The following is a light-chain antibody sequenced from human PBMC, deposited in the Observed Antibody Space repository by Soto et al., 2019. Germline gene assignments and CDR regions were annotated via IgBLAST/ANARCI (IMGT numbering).Light chain of an antibody. J-gene: IGLJ3*02. CDR2: DVT. CDR1: SSDVGGYDY. Sequence: QSALTQPRSVSGSPGQSVTISCTGTSSDVGGYDYVSWCQQHPRKAPKLLIYDVTRRPSGVPDRFSGSKSGNTASLTISGLQAEDEADYYCCSYAGAYTWMFGGGTKVTVL. V-gene: IGLV2-11*01. CDR3: CSYAGAYTWM.